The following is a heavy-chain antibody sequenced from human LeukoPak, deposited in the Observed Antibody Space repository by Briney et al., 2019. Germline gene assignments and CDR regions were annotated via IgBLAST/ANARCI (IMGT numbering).Heavy chain of an antibody. CDR1: GFIFTDYW. V-gene: IGHV3-7*01. J-gene: IGHJ4*02. D-gene: IGHD5-24*01. CDR3: AREEIGGSYFAY. Sequence: PGGSLRLSCAASGFIFTDYWMTWVRQAPGKGLEWVANIKQGGSEKFYVDSVKGRFTISRDNAKNSLYLQMNSLRAEDTAMYYCAREEIGGSYFAYWGQGTLVTVSS. CDR2: IKQGGSEK.